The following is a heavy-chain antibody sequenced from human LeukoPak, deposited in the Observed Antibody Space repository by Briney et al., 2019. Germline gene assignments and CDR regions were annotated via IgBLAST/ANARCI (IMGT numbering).Heavy chain of an antibody. CDR1: GFTVSSNY. V-gene: IGHV3-53*01. CDR2: IYSGGST. Sequence: PGGSLRLSCAASGFTVSSNYMSWVRQAPGKGLEWVSVIYSGGSTYYADSVKGRFTISRDNSKNTLYLQMNSLRAEDTAVYYCARATVMYSSGWYYFDYWGQGTLVTVSS. D-gene: IGHD6-19*01. J-gene: IGHJ4*02. CDR3: ARATVMYSSGWYYFDY.